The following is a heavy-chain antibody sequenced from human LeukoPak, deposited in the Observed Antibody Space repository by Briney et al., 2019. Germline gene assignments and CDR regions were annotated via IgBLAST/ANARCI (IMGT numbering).Heavy chain of an antibody. D-gene: IGHD3-22*01. CDR3: ARSPPLTYDSSGYRLPFDY. V-gene: IGHV1-18*01. CDR1: GYTLTSYG. J-gene: IGHJ4*02. Sequence: ASVKVSCKASGYTLTSYGISWVRQAPGQGLEWMGWISAYNGNTNYAQKLQGRVTMTTDTSTSTAYMELRSLRSDDTAVYYCARSPPLTYDSSGYRLPFDYWGQGTLVTVSS. CDR2: ISAYNGNT.